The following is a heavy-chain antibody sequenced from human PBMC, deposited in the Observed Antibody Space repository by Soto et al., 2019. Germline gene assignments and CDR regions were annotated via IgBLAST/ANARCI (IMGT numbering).Heavy chain of an antibody. CDR3: ARQGYVWGSYRPSEY. CDR1: GGSISSSSYY. D-gene: IGHD3-16*02. Sequence: SETLSLTCTVSGGSISSSSYYWGWILHPPGKGLEWIGSIYYSVSTYYNPSLKSRVTISVDTSKNQFSLKLSSVTAADTAVYYCARQGYVWGSYRPSEYWGNGKLVIVSP. V-gene: IGHV4-39*01. CDR2: IYYSVST. J-gene: IGHJ4*01.